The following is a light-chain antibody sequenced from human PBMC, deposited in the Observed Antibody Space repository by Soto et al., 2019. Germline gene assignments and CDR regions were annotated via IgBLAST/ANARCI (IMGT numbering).Light chain of an antibody. CDR2: GAF. V-gene: IGKV3-15*01. Sequence: EVVLTQSPATLSVSPGERATLSCRASQSVSRNLAWYQQIPGQAPRLVIHGAFTRATGIPDRFSGSGSGTEFTLSISSLQSEDFAVYYCHQYDNWLWTFGQGTKVDIK. CDR3: HQYDNWLWT. CDR1: QSVSRN. J-gene: IGKJ1*01.